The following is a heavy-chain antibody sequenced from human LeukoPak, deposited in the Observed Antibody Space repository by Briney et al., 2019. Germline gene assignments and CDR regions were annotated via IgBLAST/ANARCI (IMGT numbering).Heavy chain of an antibody. CDR1: GGTFSSYA. J-gene: IGHJ6*02. Sequence: ASVKVSCKASGGTFSSYAISWVRQAPGQGLEWMGRIIPILGIANYAQKFQGRVTITADKSTSTAYMELSSLRSEDTAVYYCARGRYSSGGRGYYYGMDVWGQGTTVTVSS. D-gene: IGHD6-19*01. CDR3: ARGRYSSGGRGYYYGMDV. CDR2: IIPILGIA. V-gene: IGHV1-69*04.